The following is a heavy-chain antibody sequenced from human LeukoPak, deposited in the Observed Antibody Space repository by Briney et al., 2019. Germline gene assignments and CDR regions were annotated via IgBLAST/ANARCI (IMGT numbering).Heavy chain of an antibody. D-gene: IGHD6-19*01. V-gene: IGHV4-59*01. Sequence: SETLSLTCTVSGGSISSYYWSWIRQPPGKGLEWIGYIYYSGSTNYNPSLKSRVTISLDTSKNQFSLKLSSVTAADTAVYYCARVNRAVYFYYGMDVWGQGTTVTVSS. CDR1: GGSISSYY. CDR3: ARVNRAVYFYYGMDV. CDR2: IYYSGST. J-gene: IGHJ6*02.